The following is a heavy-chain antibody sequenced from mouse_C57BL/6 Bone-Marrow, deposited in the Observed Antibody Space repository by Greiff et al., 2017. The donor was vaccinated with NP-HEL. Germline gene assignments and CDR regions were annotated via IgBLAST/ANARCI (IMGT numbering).Heavy chain of an antibody. D-gene: IGHD4-1*01. CDR1: GYTFTDYY. J-gene: IGHJ2*01. Sequence: VQLKESGPVLVKPGASVKMSCKASGYTFTDYYMNWVKQSHGKSLEWIGVINPYNGGTSYNQKFKGKATLTVDKSSSTAYMELNSLTSEDSAVYYCARDRPGTGDYWGQGTTLTVSA. CDR3: ARDRPGTGDY. CDR2: INPYNGGT. V-gene: IGHV1-19*01.